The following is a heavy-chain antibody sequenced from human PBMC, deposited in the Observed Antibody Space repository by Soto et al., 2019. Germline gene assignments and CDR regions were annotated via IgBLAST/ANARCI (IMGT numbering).Heavy chain of an antibody. CDR3: AKDLGVVVVAATGEDY. CDR2: ISGSGGST. D-gene: IGHD2-15*01. J-gene: IGHJ4*02. CDR1: GFTFSSYA. Sequence: GGSLRLSCAASGFTFSSYAMSWVRQAPGKGLEWVSAISGSGGSTYYADSVKGRFTISRDNSKNTLYLQMNSLRAEDTAVYYCAKDLGVVVVAATGEDYWGQGTLVTVSS. V-gene: IGHV3-23*01.